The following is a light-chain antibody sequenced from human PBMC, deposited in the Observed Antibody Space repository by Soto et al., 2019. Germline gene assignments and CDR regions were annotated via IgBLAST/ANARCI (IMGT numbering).Light chain of an antibody. J-gene: IGLJ1*01. CDR1: SSDVGSYNL. CDR2: EGN. V-gene: IGLV2-23*01. CDR3: CSYAGTNTFV. Sequence: QSALTQPASVSGSPGQSITISCTGPSSDVGSYNLVSWYQQHPGKAPKLMIYEGNNRPSGVSNRFSGSKSANTASLTISGLQTEDEADYYCCSYAGTNTFVFGTGTKVTVL.